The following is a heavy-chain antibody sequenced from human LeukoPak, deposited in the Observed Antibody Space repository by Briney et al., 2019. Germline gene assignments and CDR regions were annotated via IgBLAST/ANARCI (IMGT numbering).Heavy chain of an antibody. J-gene: IGHJ4*02. D-gene: IGHD3-22*01. V-gene: IGHV4-59*01. CDR2: IYYSGST. Sequence: PSETLSLTCTVSGGSISGYYWSWIRQPPGKGLEWIGYIYYSGSTNYNPSLKSRVTISVDTSKNQFSLKLSSVTAADTAVYYCARELSYYDSSGYSHFDYWGQGTLVTVSS. CDR1: GGSISGYY. CDR3: ARELSYYDSSGYSHFDY.